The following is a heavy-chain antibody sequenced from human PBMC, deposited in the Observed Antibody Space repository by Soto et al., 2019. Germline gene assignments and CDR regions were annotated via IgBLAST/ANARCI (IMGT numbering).Heavy chain of an antibody. CDR3: AAGGGLPRYY. Sequence: SETLSLTCTVSGGSISGYYWSWIRQPPGKGLEWIGYIYSSGSTYYNPSLKSRVTISVDRSKNQFSLKLSSVTAADTAVYYCAAGGGLPRYYWGQGTLVTVSS. J-gene: IGHJ4*02. D-gene: IGHD5-12*01. CDR1: GGSISGYY. V-gene: IGHV4-59*12. CDR2: IYSSGST.